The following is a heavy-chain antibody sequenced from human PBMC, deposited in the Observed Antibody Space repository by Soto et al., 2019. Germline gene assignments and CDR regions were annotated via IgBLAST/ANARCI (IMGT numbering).Heavy chain of an antibody. D-gene: IGHD4-17*01. CDR1: GFTFSSYG. V-gene: IGHV3-33*01. J-gene: IGHJ4*02. Sequence: QVQLVESGGGVVQPGRSLRLSCAASGFTFSSYGMHWVRQAPGKGLEWVAVIWYDGSNKYYADSVKGRFTISRDNSKNTLYLQMNRLRAEDTAVYYCASDGGINGDYDYWGQGTLVTVSS. CDR2: IWYDGSNK. CDR3: ASDGGINGDYDY.